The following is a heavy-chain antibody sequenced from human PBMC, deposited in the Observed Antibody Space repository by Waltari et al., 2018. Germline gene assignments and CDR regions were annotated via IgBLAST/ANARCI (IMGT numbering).Heavy chain of an antibody. Sequence: QVQLQESGPGLVKPSQTLSLTCTVSGGSISSGSYYWSWIRQPAGKGLGLIGRISTSGSTSSHPSLKSRVTISVDTSKNQFSLKLSSVTAADTAVYYCASNNGYYYYMDVWGKGTTVTVSS. CDR2: ISTSGST. CDR1: GGSISSGSYY. CDR3: ASNNGYYYYMDV. J-gene: IGHJ6*03. V-gene: IGHV4-61*02. D-gene: IGHD1-20*01.